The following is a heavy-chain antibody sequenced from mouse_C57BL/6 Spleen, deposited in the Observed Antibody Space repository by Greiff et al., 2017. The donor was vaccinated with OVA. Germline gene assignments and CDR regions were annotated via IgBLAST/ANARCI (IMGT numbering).Heavy chain of an antibody. J-gene: IGHJ2*01. Sequence: DVMLVESGGDLVKPGGSLKLSCAASGFTFSSYGMSWVRQTPDKRLEWVATIRSGGSYTYYPDSVKGRSTISRDNAKNTLYLQMSSLKSEGTAMDYCARQGGYFDYWGQGTTLTVSS. D-gene: IGHD3-3*01. V-gene: IGHV5-6*02. CDR1: GFTFSSYG. CDR3: ARQGGYFDY. CDR2: IRSGGSYT.